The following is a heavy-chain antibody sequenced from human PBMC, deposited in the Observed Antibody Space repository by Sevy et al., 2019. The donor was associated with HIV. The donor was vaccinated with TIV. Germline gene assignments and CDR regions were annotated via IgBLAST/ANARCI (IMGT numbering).Heavy chain of an antibody. CDR3: AREGCTKPHDY. V-gene: IGHV3-23*01. J-gene: IGHJ4*02. D-gene: IGHD2-8*01. CDR2: LSFGCGEI. Sequence: RGYLRLSCAASGFTFSKYSMSWVRQPPGKGLEWVSTLSFGCGEINHADSVKGRFTVSRDNSKNSLYLQMNNLRAEDTAVHYCAREGCTKPHDYWGQGTLVTVSS. CDR1: GFTFSKYS.